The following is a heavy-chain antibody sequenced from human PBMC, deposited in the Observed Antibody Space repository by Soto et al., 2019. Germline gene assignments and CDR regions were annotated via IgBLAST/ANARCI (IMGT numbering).Heavy chain of an antibody. CDR2: IIPIFGTA. CDR3: AREVAADGWFDP. J-gene: IGHJ5*02. D-gene: IGHD6-25*01. Sequence: GASVKVSCKASGGTFSSYAISWVRQAPGQGLEWMGGIIPIFGTANYAQKFQGRVTITADESTSTAYMELSSLRSEDTAVYYCAREVAADGWFDPWGQGTLVTVSS. CDR1: GGTFSSYA. V-gene: IGHV1-69*13.